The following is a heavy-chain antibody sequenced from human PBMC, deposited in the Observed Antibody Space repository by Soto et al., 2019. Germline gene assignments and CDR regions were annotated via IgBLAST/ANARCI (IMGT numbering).Heavy chain of an antibody. Sequence: EVQLVESGGGLVQPGGSLRLSCAASGFTFSNYSMHWVRQAPGKGLEWVSRINSDESSPSYADSVQGRFTISRDNAKSTEYLQMSSLRAKDTAVYYCVMPGYTGVGYYVDVWGKGTTVTVSS. CDR3: VMPGYTGVGYYVDV. V-gene: IGHV3-74*01. J-gene: IGHJ6*03. CDR2: INSDESSP. CDR1: GFTFSNYS. D-gene: IGHD1-1*01.